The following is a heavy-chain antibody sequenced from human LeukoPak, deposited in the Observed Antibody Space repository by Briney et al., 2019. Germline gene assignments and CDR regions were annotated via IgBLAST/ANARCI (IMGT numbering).Heavy chain of an antibody. J-gene: IGHJ6*02. CDR2: ISSSGSTI. CDR3: ARDFVTMVRGVNHYYYGMDV. V-gene: IGHV3-48*04. D-gene: IGHD3-10*01. CDR1: GFTFSSYA. Sequence: GGSLRLSCAASGFTFSSYAMSWVRQAPGKGLEWVSYISSSGSTIYYADSVKGRFTISRDNAKNSLYLQMNSLRAEDTAVYYCARDFVTMVRGVNHYYYGMDVWGQGTTVTVSS.